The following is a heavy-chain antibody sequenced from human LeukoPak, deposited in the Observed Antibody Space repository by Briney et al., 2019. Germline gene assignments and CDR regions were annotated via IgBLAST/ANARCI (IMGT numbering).Heavy chain of an antibody. CDR1: GYTFTSYY. Sequence: ASVKVSCKASGYTFTSYYMHWVRQAPGQGLEWMGIINPSGGSTSYAQKFQGRVTITADESTSTAYMELSSLRSEDTAVYYCAGGFFKVGGSYYEGNYYYYMDVWGKGTTVTISS. CDR3: AGGFFKVGGSYYEGNYYYYMDV. V-gene: IGHV1-46*01. J-gene: IGHJ6*03. CDR2: INPSGGST. D-gene: IGHD1-26*01.